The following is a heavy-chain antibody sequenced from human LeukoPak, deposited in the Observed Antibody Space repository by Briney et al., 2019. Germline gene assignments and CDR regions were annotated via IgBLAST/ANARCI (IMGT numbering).Heavy chain of an antibody. D-gene: IGHD3-16*01. CDR3: AREESSLVLGGLGY. CDR2: LQTDGNTK. Sequence: GGSLRLSCAASGFSFSRYGIDWVRQAPGKGLEWVTVLQTDGNTKYYANSVRGRFTITRDNSKNTVSLQMNSLRAEDAGIYYCAREESSLVLGGLGYWGQGTLVSVSS. V-gene: IGHV3-33*07. J-gene: IGHJ4*02. CDR1: GFSFSRYG.